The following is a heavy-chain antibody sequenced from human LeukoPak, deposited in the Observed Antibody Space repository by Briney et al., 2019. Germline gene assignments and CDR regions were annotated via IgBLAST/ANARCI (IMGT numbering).Heavy chain of an antibody. J-gene: IGHJ4*02. CDR3: AMSIAAAGSPCFDY. V-gene: IGHV3-21*01. Sequence: GGSLRLSCAASGFTFSSYSMNWVRQAPGKGPEWVSSISSSSSYIYYADSVKGRFTISRDNAKNSLYLQMNSLRAEDTAVYYCAMSIAAAGSPCFDYWGQGTLVTVSS. CDR2: ISSSSSYI. D-gene: IGHD6-13*01. CDR1: GFTFSSYS.